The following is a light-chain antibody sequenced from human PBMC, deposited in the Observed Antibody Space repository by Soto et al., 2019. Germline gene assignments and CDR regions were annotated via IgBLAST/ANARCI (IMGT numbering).Light chain of an antibody. CDR2: DVS. CDR3: CSYAGGSYV. Sequence: QSALTQPRSVSGSPGQSVTISCTGTSNDVGGYNYVSWYQHHPGKAPKLMIYDVSKRPSGVPDRFSGSKSGNTASLTISGLQAGDEADIYCCSYAGGSYVFGTGTKLTVL. J-gene: IGLJ1*01. CDR1: SNDVGGYNY. V-gene: IGLV2-11*01.